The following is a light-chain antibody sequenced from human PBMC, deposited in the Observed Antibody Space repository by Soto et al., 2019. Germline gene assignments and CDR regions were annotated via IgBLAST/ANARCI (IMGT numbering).Light chain of an antibody. CDR2: GAS. J-gene: IGKJ4*01. Sequence: EIVLTQSPGTLSLAPGERATLSCRASQCVSSSYLAWYQQKPGQAPGLLIYGASSRATGIPDRFSGSGSGTDFTLTISRLEPEDFAVYYCQQYGTSPLTFGGGTKVDIK. CDR1: QCVSSSY. CDR3: QQYGTSPLT. V-gene: IGKV3-20*01.